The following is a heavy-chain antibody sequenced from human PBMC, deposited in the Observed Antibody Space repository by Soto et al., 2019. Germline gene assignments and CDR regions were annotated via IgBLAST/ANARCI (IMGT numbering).Heavy chain of an antibody. CDR2: ISGSGGRT. CDR3: AKDQSITIFGVVIAAFDI. V-gene: IGHV3-23*01. D-gene: IGHD3-3*01. J-gene: IGHJ3*02. CDR1: GFTFSSYA. Sequence: GGSLRLSCAASGFTFSSYAMSWVRQAPGKGLEWVSAISGSGGRTYYADSVKGRLTTSRDNFKNTLYLQMNSLRAEDTAVYYCAKDQSITIFGVVIAAFDIWGQGTMVTVSS.